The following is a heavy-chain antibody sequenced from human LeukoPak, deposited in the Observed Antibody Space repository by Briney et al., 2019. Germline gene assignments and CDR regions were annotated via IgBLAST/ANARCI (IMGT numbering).Heavy chain of an antibody. CDR3: AIHTYYDSSGYYY. CDR2: IYYSGST. CDR1: GGSISSYY. V-gene: IGHV4-59*08. D-gene: IGHD3-22*01. Sequence: SETLSLACAVSGGSISSYYWSWIRQPPGKGLEWIGYIYYSGSTNYNSSLKSRVTISVDTSKNQFSLKLSSVTAADTAVYYCAIHTYYDSSGYYYWGQGTLVTVSS. J-gene: IGHJ4*02.